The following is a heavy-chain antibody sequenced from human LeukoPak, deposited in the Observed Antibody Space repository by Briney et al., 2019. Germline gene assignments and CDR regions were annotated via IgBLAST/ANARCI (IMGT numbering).Heavy chain of an antibody. CDR1: GFTFSNHN. CDR3: ARDSGWELPRSPSDY. J-gene: IGHJ4*02. D-gene: IGHD4-23*01. V-gene: IGHV3-48*04. Sequence: GGSLRLSCVAYGFTFSNHNMNWVRQAPGQGLEWISYVSRSSSTIYYADSVKGRFTISRDNARNSLYLQMNRLRADDTAVYYCARDSGWELPRSPSDYWGQGNLVTVST. CDR2: VSRSSSTI.